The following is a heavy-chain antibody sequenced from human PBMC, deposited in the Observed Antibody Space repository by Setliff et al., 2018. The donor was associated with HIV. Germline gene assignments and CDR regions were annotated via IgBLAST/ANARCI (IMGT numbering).Heavy chain of an antibody. CDR1: GYSFTSYW. CDR2: IDPSDSYT. J-gene: IGHJ4*02. Sequence: ESLKISCKGSGYSFTSYWISWVRQMPGKGLEWMGRIDPSDSYTNYSPSFQGHVSISADRSISTAYLQWSSLKASDTAIYYCARHKNGGYSLDNWGQGTLVTVSS. V-gene: IGHV5-10-1*01. CDR3: ARHKNGGYSLDN. D-gene: IGHD2-15*01.